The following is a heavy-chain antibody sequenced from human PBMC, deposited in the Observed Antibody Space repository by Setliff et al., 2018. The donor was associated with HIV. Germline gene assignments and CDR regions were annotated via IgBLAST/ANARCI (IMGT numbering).Heavy chain of an antibody. Sequence: PSETLSLTCTVSGGSISSYYWSWIRLPAGKGLEWIGQIHTTGNTYYNPSLKSRAAISVDTSKNQISLKLSSVTAADTAVYYCASLDGSESPYIYYCYMDVWGEGTAVTVSS. CDR2: IHTTGNT. CDR1: GGSISSYY. CDR3: ASLDGSESPYIYYCYMDV. J-gene: IGHJ6*03. V-gene: IGHV4-4*07. D-gene: IGHD3-10*01.